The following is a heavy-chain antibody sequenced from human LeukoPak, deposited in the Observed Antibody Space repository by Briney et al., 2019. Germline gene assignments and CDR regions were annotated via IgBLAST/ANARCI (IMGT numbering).Heavy chain of an antibody. V-gene: IGHV4-39*07. CDR1: GGSISSSSYY. J-gene: IGHJ4*02. CDR3: ARRHRWGYYFDY. CDR2: IYYSGST. D-gene: IGHD2-21*01. Sequence: SETLSLTCTVSGGSISSSSYYWGWIRQPPGKGLEWIGSIYYSGSTYYNPSLKSRVTISVDTSKNQFSLKLSSVTAADTAVYYCARRHRWGYYFDYWGQGTLVTVSS.